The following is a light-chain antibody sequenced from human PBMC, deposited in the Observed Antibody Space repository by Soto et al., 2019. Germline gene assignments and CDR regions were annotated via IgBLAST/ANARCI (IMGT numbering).Light chain of an antibody. CDR3: CSYAGISPFLV. Sequence: QSVLTQPRSVSGSPGQSVTISCTGTSSDVGGYNYVSWYQHPPGKAPKLIIYDVSERPSGVPDRFSGSKSGNTASLTISGLQAEDEADYYCCSYAGISPFLVFGGGTKVTVL. J-gene: IGLJ2*01. CDR2: DVS. V-gene: IGLV2-11*01. CDR1: SSDVGGYNY.